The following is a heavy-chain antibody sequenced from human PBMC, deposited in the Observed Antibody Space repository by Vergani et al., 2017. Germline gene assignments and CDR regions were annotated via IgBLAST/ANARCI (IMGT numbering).Heavy chain of an antibody. Sequence: EVQLVESGGGLVQPGGSLRLSCAASGFTFSSYWMSWVRQAPGKGLEWVANIKQDGSEKYYVDSVKGRFTISRDNAKNSLYLQMNSLRAEDTAVYYCARDLYDFWGGYPNIFDYWGQGTLVTVSS. J-gene: IGHJ4*02. V-gene: IGHV3-7*03. CDR2: IKQDGSEK. CDR3: ARDLYDFWGGYPNIFDY. CDR1: GFTFSSYW. D-gene: IGHD3-3*01.